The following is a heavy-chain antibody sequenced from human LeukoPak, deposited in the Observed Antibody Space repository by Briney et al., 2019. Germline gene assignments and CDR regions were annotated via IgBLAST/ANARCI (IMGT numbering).Heavy chain of an antibody. D-gene: IGHD4-17*01. V-gene: IGHV3-11*01. J-gene: IGHJ4*02. CDR1: GFTFSDYY. CDR2: ISNSGTTI. Sequence: GGSLRLSCAASGFTFSDYYMMWIRQAPGKGLEWVSYISNSGTTIYYADSVKGRFTISRDNAKNSLYLQMNSLRAEDTAVYYCARDNSGAYGDSGQGTLVTVPS. CDR3: ARDNSGAYGD.